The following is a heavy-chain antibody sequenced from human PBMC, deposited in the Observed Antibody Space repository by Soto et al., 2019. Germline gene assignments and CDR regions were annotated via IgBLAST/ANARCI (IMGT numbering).Heavy chain of an antibody. D-gene: IGHD6-6*01. CDR2: IYSGGST. Sequence: QAGGSLRLSCAASGFSVISSDMSWVRQVPGEGLEWVSVIYSGGSTHDADYAKGRFSVSRDTSKNTVDLQMNSLRVDDTAVYYCGTSSRKDYHFAMDVWSQGTTVTVSS. CDR3: GTSSRKDYHFAMDV. CDR1: GFSVISSD. J-gene: IGHJ6*02. V-gene: IGHV3-53*01.